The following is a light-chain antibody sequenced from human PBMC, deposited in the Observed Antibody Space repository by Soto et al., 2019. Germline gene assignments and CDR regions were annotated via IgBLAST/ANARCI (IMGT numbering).Light chain of an antibody. CDR1: QSVSNN. J-gene: IGKJ1*01. V-gene: IGKV3-11*01. CDR2: DSS. Sequence: EIVLTQSPATLSLSPGERATLSCRASQSVSNNLAWYQQKPGQAPRLLIYDSSNRATGIPARFSGSGSGTDFILTISSLEPEDFAVYYCQQSSSGWTFGQGTKVEIK. CDR3: QQSSSGWT.